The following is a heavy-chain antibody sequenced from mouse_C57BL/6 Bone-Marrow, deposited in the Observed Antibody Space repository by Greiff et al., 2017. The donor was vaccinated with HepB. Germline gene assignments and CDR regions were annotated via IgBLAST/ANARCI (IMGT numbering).Heavy chain of an antibody. CDR2: IDPETGGT. Sequence: QVQLKQSGAELVRPGASVTLSCKASGYTFTDYEMHWVKQTPVHGLEWIGAIDPETGGTAYNQKFKGKAILTADKSSSTAYMELRSLTSEDSAVYYCTRREITTVGYYFDYWGQGTTLTVSS. CDR1: GYTFTDYE. CDR3: TRREITTVGYYFDY. V-gene: IGHV1-15*01. D-gene: IGHD1-1*01. J-gene: IGHJ2*01.